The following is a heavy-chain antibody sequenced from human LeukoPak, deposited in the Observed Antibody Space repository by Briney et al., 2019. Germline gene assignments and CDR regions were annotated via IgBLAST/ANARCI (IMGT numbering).Heavy chain of an antibody. V-gene: IGHV4-59*01. CDR1: GGSISSYY. CDR2: IYYSGST. J-gene: IGHJ6*02. CDR3: ARGYYDFWSGYSYYYGMDV. D-gene: IGHD3-3*01. Sequence: SETLSLTCTVSGGSISSYYWSWIRQPPGKGLEWIGYIYYSGSTNYNPSLKSRVTISVDTSKNQCSLKLSSVTAADTAVYYCARGYYDFWSGYSYYYGMDVWGQGTTVTVSS.